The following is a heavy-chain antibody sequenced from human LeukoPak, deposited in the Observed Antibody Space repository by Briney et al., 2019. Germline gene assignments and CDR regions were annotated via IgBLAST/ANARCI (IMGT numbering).Heavy chain of an antibody. D-gene: IGHD2/OR15-2a*01. CDR1: GFTFSSYW. J-gene: IGHJ6*03. Sequence: GGSLRLSCAASGFTFSSYWMSWVRQAPGKGLEWVAIIEQDGSEKYYVDSVKGRFTISRDNAKNSLYLQMNSLRAEDTAVYYCARDSRTLGYYMDVWGKGTTVTVSS. V-gene: IGHV3-7*01. CDR3: ARDSRTLGYYMDV. CDR2: IEQDGSEK.